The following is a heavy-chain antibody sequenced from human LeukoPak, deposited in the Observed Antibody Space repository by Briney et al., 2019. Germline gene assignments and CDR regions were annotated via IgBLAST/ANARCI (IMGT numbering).Heavy chain of an antibody. D-gene: IGHD5-24*01. Sequence: SGTLSLTRTVSGGSISSYYWSWIRQPPGKGLEWIGYIYYSGSTNYNPSLKSRVTISVDTSKNQFSLKLSSVTAPDTAVYYCARDRGDGYNAIDYWGQGTLVTVSS. V-gene: IGHV4-59*01. CDR3: ARDRGDGYNAIDY. CDR1: GGSISSYY. J-gene: IGHJ4*02. CDR2: IYYSGST.